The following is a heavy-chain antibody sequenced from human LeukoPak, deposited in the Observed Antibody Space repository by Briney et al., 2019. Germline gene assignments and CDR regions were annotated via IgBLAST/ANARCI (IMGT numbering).Heavy chain of an antibody. CDR2: INPSGGST. D-gene: IGHD3-22*01. V-gene: IGHV1-46*01. CDR3: ALSSSDSSGYVYYYYYGMDV. Sequence: ASVKVSCKASGYTFTSYYMHWVRQAPGQGLEWMGIINPSGGSTSYAQKFQGRVTMTRDTSTNTVYMELSSLRSEDTAVYYCALSSSDSSGYVYYYYYGMDVWGQGTTVTVSS. CDR1: GYTFTSYY. J-gene: IGHJ6*02.